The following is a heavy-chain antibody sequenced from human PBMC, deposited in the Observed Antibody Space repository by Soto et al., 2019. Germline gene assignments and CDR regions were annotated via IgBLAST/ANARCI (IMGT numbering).Heavy chain of an antibody. Sequence: QVQLVQSGAEVRKPGASVKVSCRASGYSFTSYYMHWVRQAPGQGLEWVGIINPSGDGTTYTQKFQGRATVYTDTSTSTVYLELSSLTSEDAAVYYCTRSYSGGAGVDFWGQGTLVTVSS. CDR3: TRSYSGGAGVDF. V-gene: IGHV1-46*01. CDR1: GYSFTSYY. CDR2: INPSGDGT. D-gene: IGHD1-26*01. J-gene: IGHJ4*02.